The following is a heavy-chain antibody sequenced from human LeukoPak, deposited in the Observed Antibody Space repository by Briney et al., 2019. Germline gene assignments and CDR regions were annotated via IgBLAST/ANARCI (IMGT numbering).Heavy chain of an antibody. CDR2: ISYTGTYI. D-gene: IGHD3-10*02. CDR1: AFSLSAYN. J-gene: IGHJ4*02. V-gene: IGHV3-21*01. CDR3: ARDYVSFDY. Sequence: GGSLRLSCAASAFSLSAYNMNWVRQAPGKGLEWVSSISYTGTYIYYADSVKGRFTISRDNAQNSLYLQMNSLRAEDTAVYYCARDYVSFDYWGQGTLVTVSS.